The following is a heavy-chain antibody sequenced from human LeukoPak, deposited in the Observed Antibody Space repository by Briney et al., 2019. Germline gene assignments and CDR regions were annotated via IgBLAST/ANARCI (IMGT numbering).Heavy chain of an antibody. J-gene: IGHJ4*02. CDR3: ARESAAAGSFDY. CDR1: GFTFSSYG. D-gene: IGHD6-13*01. Sequence: PGGSLRLSCAASGFTFSSYGMHWVRQAPGKGLEWVAVIWYDGSNKYYADSVKGRFTISRDNSKNTLYLQMNSLRAEDTAVYYCARESAAAGSFDYWGQGTLVTVSS. CDR2: IWYDGSNK. V-gene: IGHV3-33*01.